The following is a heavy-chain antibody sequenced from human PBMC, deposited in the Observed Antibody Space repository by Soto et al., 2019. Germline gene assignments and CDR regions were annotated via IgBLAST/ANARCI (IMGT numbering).Heavy chain of an antibody. CDR2: IYYSGST. J-gene: IGHJ6*02. CDR1: GGSISSGDYY. Sequence: SETLSLTCTVSGGSISSGDYYWSWIRQPPGKGLEWIGYIYYSGSTYYNPSLKSRVTISVDTSKNQFSLKLSSVTAADTAVYYCAREKVSYGDFVYYYYGIDVWGQGTTVTVSS. D-gene: IGHD4-17*01. V-gene: IGHV4-30-4*01. CDR3: AREKVSYGDFVYYYYGIDV.